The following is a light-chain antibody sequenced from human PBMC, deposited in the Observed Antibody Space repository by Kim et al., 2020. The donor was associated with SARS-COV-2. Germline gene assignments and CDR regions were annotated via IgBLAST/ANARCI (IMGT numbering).Light chain of an antibody. CDR2: LGS. J-gene: IGKJ1*01. V-gene: IGKV2-28*01. CDR1: QSLLHSNGYNY. CDR3: TPTLEARWS. Sequence: DIVMVTQSPLSLPVTPGEPASISCRSSQSLLHSNGYNYLDWYLQKPGHSPQLLIYLGSNRASGVPDRFSGSGSGTDFTLKISRVEAEDIGVYYCTPTLEARWSFGQGTKVDIK.